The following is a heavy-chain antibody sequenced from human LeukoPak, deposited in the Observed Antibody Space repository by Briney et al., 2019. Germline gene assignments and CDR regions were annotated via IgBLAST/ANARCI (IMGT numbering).Heavy chain of an antibody. Sequence: EGSLRLSCAASGFTFSDYYMSWIRQAPGKGLEWVSYISSSGSTIYYADSVKGRFTISRDNAKNSLYLQMNSLRAEDMAVYYCARDRGYCSSTSCYAYDYWGQGTLVTVSS. V-gene: IGHV3-11*01. D-gene: IGHD2-2*01. CDR3: ARDRGYCSSTSCYAYDY. J-gene: IGHJ4*02. CDR2: ISSSGSTI. CDR1: GFTFSDYY.